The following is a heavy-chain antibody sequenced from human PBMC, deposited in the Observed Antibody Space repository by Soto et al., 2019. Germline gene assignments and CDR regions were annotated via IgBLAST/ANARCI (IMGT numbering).Heavy chain of an antibody. J-gene: IGHJ5*02. V-gene: IGHV1-46*01. D-gene: IGHD3-3*01. CDR2: INPSGGST. Sequence: QVQLVQSGAEVKKPGASVKVSCKASGYTFTSYYMHWVRQAPGQGLEWMGIINPSGGSTSYAQKFQGRVPMTRETSTSTVYMELSSLRSEDTVVYYCARDSRGPDYDFWSGYYTGLGWFDPWGQGTLVTVSS. CDR1: GYTFTSYY. CDR3: ARDSRGPDYDFWSGYYTGLGWFDP.